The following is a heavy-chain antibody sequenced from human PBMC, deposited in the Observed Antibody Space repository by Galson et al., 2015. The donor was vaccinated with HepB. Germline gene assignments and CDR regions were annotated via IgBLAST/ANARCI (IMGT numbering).Heavy chain of an antibody. J-gene: IGHJ4*02. Sequence: QSGAEVKKPGESLKISCQGSGHNFTNYWINWVRHLPGKGLEWMGRIDPRDSSTNYSPSFEGHVTLSIDTSITTAFLQWRSLKASDTAIYFCARQKRADYWGQGTLVTVS. CDR1: GHNFTNYW. V-gene: IGHV5-10-1*01. CDR2: IDPRDSST. CDR3: ARQKRADY.